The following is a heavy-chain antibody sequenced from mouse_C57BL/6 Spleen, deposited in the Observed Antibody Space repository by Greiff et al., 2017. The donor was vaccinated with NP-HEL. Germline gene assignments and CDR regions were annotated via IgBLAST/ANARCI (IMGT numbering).Heavy chain of an antibody. J-gene: IGHJ2*01. Sequence: QVQLQQPGAELVMPGASVKLSCKASGYTFTSYWMHWVKQRPGQGLEWIGEIDPSDSYTNYNQKFKGKSTLTVDKSSSTAYMQLSRLTSEDSAVYYYARGFTVVATRGYYFDYWGQGTTLAVSS. CDR1: GYTFTSYW. V-gene: IGHV1-69*01. D-gene: IGHD1-1*01. CDR3: ARGFTVVATRGYYFDY. CDR2: IDPSDSYT.